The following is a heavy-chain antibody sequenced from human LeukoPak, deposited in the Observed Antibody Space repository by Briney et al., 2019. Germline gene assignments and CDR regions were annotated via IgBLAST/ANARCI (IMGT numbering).Heavy chain of an antibody. CDR1: GYTFTGYY. J-gene: IGHJ4*02. D-gene: IGHD2-15*01. V-gene: IGHV1-2*02. CDR3: ARLRSCSGGRCYDYFDY. CDR2: INPNSGGT. Sequence: ASVKVSCKASGYTFTGYYMHWVRQAPGQGLEWMGWINPNSGGTNYAQKFQGRVTLTRDTSISTAYMELSRLRSDDTAVYYCARLRSCSGGRCYDYFDYWGQGNLVTVSS.